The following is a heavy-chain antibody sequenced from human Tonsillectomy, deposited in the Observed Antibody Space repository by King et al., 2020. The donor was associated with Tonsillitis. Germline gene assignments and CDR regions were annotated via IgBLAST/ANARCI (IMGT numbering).Heavy chain of an antibody. CDR3: ARETSYDFWSGYPNWFDP. Sequence: QLQESGPGLVKPSQTLSLTCNVSGGSISSGSYYWSWIRQPAGKGLEWIWRIYTSGSTNYNPSLKSRVTMSVATSKNQFSLKLSSVTAADTALYYCARETSYDFWSGYPNWFDPWGQGTLVTVSS. D-gene: IGHD3-3*01. V-gene: IGHV4-61*02. J-gene: IGHJ5*02. CDR1: GGSISSGSYY. CDR2: IYTSGST.